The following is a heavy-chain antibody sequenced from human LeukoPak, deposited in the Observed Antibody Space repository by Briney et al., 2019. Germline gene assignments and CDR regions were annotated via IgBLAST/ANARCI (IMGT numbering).Heavy chain of an antibody. D-gene: IGHD1-26*01. J-gene: IGHJ6*02. V-gene: IGHV3-72*01. CDR2: TRNRVNSYTT. CDR1: GFTLSDYY. CDR3: TRDKGADV. Sequence: PGGSLRLSCAVSGFTLSDYYMDWVRQAPGKGLEWVGRTRNRVNSYTTDYAAPVKGRFTISRDDSKNSVHLEMNSLKTEDTAVYYCTRDKGADVWGRGTTVTVSS.